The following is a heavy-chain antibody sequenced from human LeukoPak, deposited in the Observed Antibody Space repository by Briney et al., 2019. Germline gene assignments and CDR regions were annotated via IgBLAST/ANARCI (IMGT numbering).Heavy chain of an antibody. CDR1: GGSISSSSYY. V-gene: IGHV4-39*07. CDR3: ARDRDDSSGYYLGY. D-gene: IGHD3-22*01. CDR2: IYYSGST. Sequence: SETLSLTCTVSGGSISSSSYYWGWIRQPPGKGLEWIGSIYYSGSTYYNPSLKSRVTISVDTSKNQFSLKLSSVTAADTAVYYCARDRDDSSGYYLGYWGQGTLVTVSS. J-gene: IGHJ4*02.